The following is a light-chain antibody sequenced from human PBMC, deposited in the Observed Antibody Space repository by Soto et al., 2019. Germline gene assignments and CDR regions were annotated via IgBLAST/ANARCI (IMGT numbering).Light chain of an antibody. CDR2: DVS. Sequence: QSVLTQPASVSGSPGQSITISCTGTSSDVGGYNYVSWYQQHPGKAPKLMIYDVSNRPSGVSNRFSGSKSGNTASLTISGLQSEDEADYYCGLYTSTRAVGFGGGTMVTVL. V-gene: IGLV2-14*01. CDR1: SSDVGGYNY. CDR3: GLYTSTRAVG. J-gene: IGLJ3*02.